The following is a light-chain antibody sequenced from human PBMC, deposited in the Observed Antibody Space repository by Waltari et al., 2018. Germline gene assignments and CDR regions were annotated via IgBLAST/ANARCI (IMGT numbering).Light chain of an antibody. V-gene: IGKV3-15*01. CDR3: QQYHNWPPWA. CDR2: GAS. CDR1: QSVGPN. J-gene: IGKJ1*01. Sequence: DIVMTQSPATLSVSPGERATLSCRASQSVGPNLAWYQQRHGQAPRPLLYGASSRATGIPARFSGSGSGTDFTLTINSLQPEDFALYYCQQYHNWPPWAFGQGTKVEIK.